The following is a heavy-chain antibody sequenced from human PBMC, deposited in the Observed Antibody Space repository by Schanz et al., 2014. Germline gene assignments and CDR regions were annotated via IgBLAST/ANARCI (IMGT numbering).Heavy chain of an antibody. CDR3: AREGTVIRGLSGWFDP. V-gene: IGHV1-2*06. J-gene: IGHJ5*02. CDR1: GYTLTELC. Sequence: QVQLVQSGVEVKKPGASVKVSCKVSGYTLTELCMHWVRQAPGQGLEWMGRISPNSGDTHSAQKFQGRVTMTRDTSISTVYMELSRLRSDDTAVYYCAREGTVIRGLSGWFDPWGQGTPVTVSS. D-gene: IGHD3-10*01. CDR2: ISPNSGDT.